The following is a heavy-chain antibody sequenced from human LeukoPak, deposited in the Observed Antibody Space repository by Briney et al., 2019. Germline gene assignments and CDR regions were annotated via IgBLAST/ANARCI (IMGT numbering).Heavy chain of an antibody. CDR3: AKVKGGSGPFDD. Sequence: GGSLRLSCTASGFTFSSYVMNWVRQAPGKGLEWVSVISGGGGSTYYADSVKGRFTISRDSSKNTLHLQMNTLRAEDTAVYYCAKVKGGSGPFDDWGQGTLVTVSS. CDR1: GFTFSSYV. D-gene: IGHD6-19*01. V-gene: IGHV3-23*01. CDR2: ISGGGGST. J-gene: IGHJ4*02.